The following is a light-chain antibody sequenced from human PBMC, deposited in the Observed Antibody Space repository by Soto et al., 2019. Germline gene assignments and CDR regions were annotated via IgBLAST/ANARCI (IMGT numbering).Light chain of an antibody. J-gene: IGLJ2*01. CDR2: EVS. Sequence: QSALTQPASVSESPGQSITISCTGSSSDVGGYNYVSWYQQHPGKAPKFMIYEVSNRPSGVSNRFSGSKSGNTASLTISGLQPEDEADYHCSSYTSSSTVVFGGGTKLTVL. V-gene: IGLV2-14*01. CDR1: SSDVGGYNY. CDR3: SSYTSSSTVV.